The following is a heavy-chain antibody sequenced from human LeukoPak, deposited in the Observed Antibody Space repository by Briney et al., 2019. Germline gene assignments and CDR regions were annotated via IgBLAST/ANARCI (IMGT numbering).Heavy chain of an antibody. V-gene: IGHV4-34*01. CDR3: ARRHCSGGSCYYFDY. CDR2: INHSGST. CDR1: GGSFSGYY. D-gene: IGHD2-15*01. Sequence: SETLSLTCAVYGGSFSGYYWSWIRQPPGRGLEWLGEINHSGSTNYNPSLKSRVTISVDTSKNQFSLKLSSATAADTAVYYCARRHCSGGSCYYFDYWGQGTLVTVSS. J-gene: IGHJ4*02.